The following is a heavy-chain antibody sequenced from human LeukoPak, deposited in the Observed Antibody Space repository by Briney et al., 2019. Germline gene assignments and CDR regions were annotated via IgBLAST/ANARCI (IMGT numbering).Heavy chain of an antibody. J-gene: IGHJ4*02. CDR3: AKGKIKIDY. CDR1: GFTFSNYA. V-gene: IGHV3-23*01. D-gene: IGHD3-16*01. CDR2: ISDSGGST. Sequence: GGSLRLSCAASGFTFSNYAMSWVRQAPGKGLEWVSGISDSGGSTYYADSVKGRFTISRDNSKNTLYLQMNSLRAEDTAVYYCAKGKIKIDYWGQGTLVTASS.